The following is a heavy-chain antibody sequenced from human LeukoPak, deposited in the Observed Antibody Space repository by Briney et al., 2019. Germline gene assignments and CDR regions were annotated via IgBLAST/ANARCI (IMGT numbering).Heavy chain of an antibody. D-gene: IGHD5-18*01. V-gene: IGHV3-74*01. CDR3: ARGGGYSYGSFDY. CDR2: INRDGSST. Sequence: GGSLRLSCAASGIIFSNYWMHWVRQSPGKGLVWVSRINRDGSSTSYADSVKGRFTISRDNAKNTLYLQMNSLRAEDTAVYYCARGGGYSYGSFDYWGQGTLVTVSS. J-gene: IGHJ4*02. CDR1: GIIFSNYW.